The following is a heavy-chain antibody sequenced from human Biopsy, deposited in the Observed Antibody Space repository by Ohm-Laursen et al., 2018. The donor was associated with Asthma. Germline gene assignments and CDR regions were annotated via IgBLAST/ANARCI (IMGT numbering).Heavy chain of an antibody. CDR1: GVSFSTYG. CDR2: IGFDGLKK. J-gene: IGHJ6*02. D-gene: IGHD1-20*01. Sequence: SLRLFCAASGVSFSTYGMNWVRQAPGKGLEWVAVIGFDGLKKDYADSVKGRFTISRDNSKNTLYLEVTSLRAEDTAVYYCAKGKYKWNDGYYGLDVWGQGTTVTVSS. CDR3: AKGKYKWNDGYYGLDV. V-gene: IGHV3-30*18.